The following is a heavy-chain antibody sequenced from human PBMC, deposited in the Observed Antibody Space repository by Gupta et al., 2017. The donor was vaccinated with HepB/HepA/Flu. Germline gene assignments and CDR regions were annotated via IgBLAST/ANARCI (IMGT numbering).Heavy chain of an antibody. CDR2: ISYDGSNK. V-gene: IGHV3-30-3*01. Sequence: QVQLVESGGGVVQPGRSLRLSCAASGFTFSSYAMHWVRQAPGKGLEWVAVISYDGSNKYYADSVKGRFTISRDNSKNTLYLRMNSLRAEDTAVYYCARPYCSGGSCYSLQYYYYGMDVWGQGTTVTVSS. J-gene: IGHJ6*02. CDR3: ARPYCSGGSCYSLQYYYYGMDV. CDR1: GFTFSSYA. D-gene: IGHD2-15*01.